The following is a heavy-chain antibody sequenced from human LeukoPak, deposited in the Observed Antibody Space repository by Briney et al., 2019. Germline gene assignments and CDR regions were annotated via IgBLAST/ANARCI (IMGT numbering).Heavy chain of an antibody. J-gene: IGHJ4*02. Sequence: SETLSLTCTVSGGSISSGDYYWSWIRQPPGKGLEWIGYIYYSGSTYYNPSLKSRVTISEDTSKNQFSLKLSSVTAADTAVYYCARDLLNEGNHLDYWGQGTLVTVSS. D-gene: IGHD4-23*01. V-gene: IGHV4-30-4*01. CDR3: ARDLLNEGNHLDY. CDR2: IYYSGST. CDR1: GGSISSGDYY.